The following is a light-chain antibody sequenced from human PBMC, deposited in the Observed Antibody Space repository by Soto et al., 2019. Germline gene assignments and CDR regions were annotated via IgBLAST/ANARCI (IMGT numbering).Light chain of an antibody. J-gene: IGKJ4*01. Sequence: EIVMTQSPATLSVFPGERATLSCRASQTVSTTLAWYQQKPGQAPRLLIYGASTRATGIPARFSGSRSGTEFTLTISSLQSEDSAVYYCQQYYNWPPLTFGGGTKVEIK. CDR1: QTVSTT. CDR2: GAS. CDR3: QQYYNWPPLT. V-gene: IGKV3-15*01.